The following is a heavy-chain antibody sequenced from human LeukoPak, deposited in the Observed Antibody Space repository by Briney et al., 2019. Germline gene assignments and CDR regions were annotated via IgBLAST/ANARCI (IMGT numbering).Heavy chain of an antibody. CDR3: ARGRYCSSTSCPGADYYYYGMDV. D-gene: IGHD2-2*01. CDR1: GGSFSGYYW. V-gene: IGHV3-74*01. J-gene: IGHJ6*02. Sequence: PSETLSLTCAVYGGSFSGYYWMHWVRQAPGKGLVWVSRINSDGSSTSYADSVKGRFTISRDNAKNTLYLQMNSLRAEDTAVYYCARGRYCSSTSCPGADYYYYGMDVWGQGTTVTVSS. CDR2: INSDGSST.